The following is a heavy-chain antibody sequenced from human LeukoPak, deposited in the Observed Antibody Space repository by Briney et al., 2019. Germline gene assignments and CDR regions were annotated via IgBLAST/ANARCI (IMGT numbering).Heavy chain of an antibody. J-gene: IGHJ3*02. CDR1: GYTFTRHY. D-gene: IGHD3-16*02. Sequence: ASVKVSCKASGYTFTRHYMHWVRQAPGQGLEWMGWISAYNGNTNYAQKFQGRVTITADKSTSTAYMELSSLRSEDTAVYYCARDHDYVWGSYRYTTSGSEAFDIWGQGTMVTVSS. V-gene: IGHV1-18*04. CDR3: ARDHDYVWGSYRYTTSGSEAFDI. CDR2: ISAYNGNT.